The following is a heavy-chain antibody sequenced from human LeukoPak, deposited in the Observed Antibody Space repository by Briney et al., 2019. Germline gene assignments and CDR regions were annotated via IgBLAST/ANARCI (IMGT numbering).Heavy chain of an antibody. CDR2: INWNGGST. CDR3: ANNGGAHPFDY. D-gene: IGHD1-1*01. V-gene: IGHV3-20*04. J-gene: IGHJ4*02. Sequence: PGGSLRLSCAASGFIFDDYGMSWVRQAPGKGLEWVSGINWNGGSTGYADSVKGRFTISRDNSKNTLYLQMNSLRAEDTAVYYCANNGGAHPFDYWGQGTLVTVSS. CDR1: GFIFDDYG.